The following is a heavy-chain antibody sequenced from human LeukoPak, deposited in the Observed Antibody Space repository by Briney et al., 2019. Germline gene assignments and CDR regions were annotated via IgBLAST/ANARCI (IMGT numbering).Heavy chain of an antibody. CDR1: EFTVSSNY. Sequence: PGGSLRLSCAASEFTVSSNYMSWVRQAPGKALEWVSLIYSGGSTDYADSVKGRFTISRDNSKNTLYLQMNSLRAEDTAVYYCAPNVDTLLDYWGQGTLVTVSS. J-gene: IGHJ4*02. V-gene: IGHV3-53*05. CDR2: IYSGGST. D-gene: IGHD5-18*01. CDR3: APNVDTLLDY.